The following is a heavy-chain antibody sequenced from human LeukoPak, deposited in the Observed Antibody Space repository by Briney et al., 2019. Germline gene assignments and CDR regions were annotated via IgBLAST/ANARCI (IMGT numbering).Heavy chain of an antibody. J-gene: IGHJ4*02. V-gene: IGHV4-34*01. CDR3: ARLHFFGYSGYAFDY. Sequence: PSETLSLTCAVHGGSFSGYYWSWIRQPPGKGLEWIGSIYHSGSTYYNPSLKSRVTILVDTSKNQFSLRLSSVTAADTAVYYCARLHFFGYSGYAFDYWGQGTLVTVSS. CDR1: GGSFSGYY. D-gene: IGHD5-12*01. CDR2: IYHSGST.